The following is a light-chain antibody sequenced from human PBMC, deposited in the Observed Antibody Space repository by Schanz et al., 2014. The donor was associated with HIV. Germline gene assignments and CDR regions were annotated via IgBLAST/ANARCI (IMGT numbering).Light chain of an antibody. CDR2: AVA. CDR3: SSYTSSSTCV. V-gene: IGLV2-14*03. CDR1: ISDVAAYNY. Sequence: QSALAQPAFVSGSPGQSITISCSGSISDVAAYNYVSWYHQRPGKAPKLIIYAVANRPSGISRRFSGSRSGVTASLTISRLQAEDEADYYCSSYTSSSTCVFGTGTNVPV. J-gene: IGLJ1*01.